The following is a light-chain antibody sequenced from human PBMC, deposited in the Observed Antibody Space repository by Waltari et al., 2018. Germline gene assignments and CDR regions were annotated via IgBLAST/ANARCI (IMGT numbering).Light chain of an antibody. V-gene: IGLV3-1*01. CDR3: QTWDTNTGV. CDR1: ALGNKY. Sequence: SYDLIQPPSVSVSPGQTATITCSGDALGNKYVYWYQQKSGQSPILVIYQDSNRPSGIPERFSGSNSENTATLTIRGTQALDEGDFYCQTWDTNTGVFGGGTKLTVL. CDR2: QDS. J-gene: IGLJ2*01.